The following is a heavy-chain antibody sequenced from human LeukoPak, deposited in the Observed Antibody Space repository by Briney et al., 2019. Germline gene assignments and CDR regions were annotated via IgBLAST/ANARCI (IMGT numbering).Heavy chain of an antibody. D-gene: IGHD2-15*01. CDR1: GGSISRYY. Sequence: PSETLSLTCTVSGGSISRYYWSWIRQPAGKGLEWIGRIYPRGSTNDNPSLKTRVTMSVDTSKNQFSLKLTSVTAAGTAVYYCARGRYCSAKICSGGDAFDIWGQGTMVSVSS. CDR2: IYPRGST. J-gene: IGHJ3*02. V-gene: IGHV4-4*07. CDR3: ARGRYCSAKICSGGDAFDI.